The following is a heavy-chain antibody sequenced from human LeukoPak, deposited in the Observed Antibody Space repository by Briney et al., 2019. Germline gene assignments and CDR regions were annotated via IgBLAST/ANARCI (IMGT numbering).Heavy chain of an antibody. Sequence: SETLSLTCSVSGDSINSYYCSWIRQPPGKGLEWIGYIYYSGSTNYNPSLKSRLPVSVDTSKNQFSLKLTSVTTADTAVYYCARLTKRNDAFTIWGQGTMVTVSS. CDR2: IYYSGST. CDR3: ARLTKRNDAFTI. J-gene: IGHJ3*02. D-gene: IGHD1-14*01. CDR1: GDSINSYY. V-gene: IGHV4-59*01.